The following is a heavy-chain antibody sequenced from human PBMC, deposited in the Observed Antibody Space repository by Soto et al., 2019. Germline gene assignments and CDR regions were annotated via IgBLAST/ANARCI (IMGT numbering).Heavy chain of an antibody. D-gene: IGHD1-26*01. CDR3: ARDLAKGGGSAGFDY. Sequence: ASVKVSCKASGYTFTGYDMHWVRQAPGQGLEWMGWINPKSGGTVYTQKFQGRVTMTWDTSISTAYMALTRLRSDDTAVYYCARDLAKGGGSAGFDYWGQGTLVTVSS. V-gene: IGHV1-2*02. J-gene: IGHJ4*02. CDR1: GYTFTGYD. CDR2: INPKSGGT.